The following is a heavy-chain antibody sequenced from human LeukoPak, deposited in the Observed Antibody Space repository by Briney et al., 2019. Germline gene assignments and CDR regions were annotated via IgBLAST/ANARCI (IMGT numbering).Heavy chain of an antibody. Sequence: GGSLRLSCAASGFTFSSYEMNWVRQAPGKGLEWVSYVSSSGSTIYYADSVKGRFTISRDNAKNSLYLQMNSLRAEDTAVYYCARVKAPDYYYDSSGYYPAAFDYWGQGTLVTVSS. V-gene: IGHV3-48*03. CDR2: VSSSGSTI. CDR3: ARVKAPDYYYDSSGYYPAAFDY. CDR1: GFTFSSYE. D-gene: IGHD3-22*01. J-gene: IGHJ4*02.